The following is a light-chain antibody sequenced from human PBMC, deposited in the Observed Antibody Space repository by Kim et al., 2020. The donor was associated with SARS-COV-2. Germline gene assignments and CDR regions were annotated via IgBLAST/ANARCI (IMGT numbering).Light chain of an antibody. CDR2: WAS. CDR1: QSVLYSSDNKNY. CDR3: QQYYSTPRT. Sequence: ASINCKSSQSVLYSSDNKNYLAWYQQKPGQSPKVLLYWASTRESGVPDRFNGSGSGTDFTLTISRLQAVDVAVYYCQQYYSTPRTFGQGTKVEIK. V-gene: IGKV4-1*01. J-gene: IGKJ1*01.